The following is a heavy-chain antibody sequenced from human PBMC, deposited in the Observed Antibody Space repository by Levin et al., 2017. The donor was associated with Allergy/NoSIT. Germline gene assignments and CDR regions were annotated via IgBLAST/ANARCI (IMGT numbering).Heavy chain of an antibody. V-gene: IGHV3-23*01. J-gene: IGHJ4*02. D-gene: IGHD2-2*01. Sequence: GGSLRLSCEASSFTFGNNAVSWVRQAPGEGLEWVASISGSGGRTYYADSVKGHMTISRDNSKNTIYLEMNSLRAEDTAVYYCATGGCSSSSCQPFNNGGQGTLVTVSS. CDR2: ISGSGGRT. CDR3: ATGGCSSSSCQPFNN. CDR1: SFTFGNNA.